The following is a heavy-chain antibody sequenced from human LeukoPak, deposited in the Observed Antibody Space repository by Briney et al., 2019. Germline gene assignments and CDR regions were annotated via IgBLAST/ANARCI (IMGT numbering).Heavy chain of an antibody. CDR3: ARDLCSSTSCYYDY. Sequence: SETLSLTCTVSGGSISSGDYYWSWIRQHPGKGLEGIGYIYYSGSTYYNPSLKSRVTISVDTSKNQFSLKLSSVTAADTAVYYCARDLCSSTSCYYDYWGQGTLVTVSS. J-gene: IGHJ4*02. D-gene: IGHD2-2*01. V-gene: IGHV4-31*03. CDR2: IYYSGST. CDR1: GGSISSGDYY.